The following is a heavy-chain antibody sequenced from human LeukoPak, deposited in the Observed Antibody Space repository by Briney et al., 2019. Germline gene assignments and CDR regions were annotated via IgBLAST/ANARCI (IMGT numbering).Heavy chain of an antibody. CDR3: ARGGILTGYSDY. D-gene: IGHD3-9*01. CDR2: ISGSGGST. Sequence: GGTLRLSCAASGFTFSSYGMSWVRQAPGKGLEWVSAISGSGGSTYYADSVKGRFTISRDNAKNSLYLQMNSLRAEDTAVYYCARGGILTGYSDYWGQGTLVTVSS. J-gene: IGHJ4*02. V-gene: IGHV3-23*01. CDR1: GFTFSSYG.